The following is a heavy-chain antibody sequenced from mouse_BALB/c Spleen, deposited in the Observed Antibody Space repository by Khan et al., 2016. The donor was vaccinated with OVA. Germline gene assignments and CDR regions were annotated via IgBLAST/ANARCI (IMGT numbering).Heavy chain of an antibody. CDR2: INTYTGDP. V-gene: IGHV9-3-1*01. J-gene: IGHJ4*01. CDR1: GYTFRNNG. Sequence: QIQLVQSGPELKKPGETVKISCKASGYTFRNNGMNWVKQTPGKGLKWMGWINTYTGDPTYADDFKGRFAFSLETSADTAYLQLNNLKNEDTATYFCARVGYNGTMDSWGQGTSVTVSS. D-gene: IGHD2-14*01. CDR3: ARVGYNGTMDS.